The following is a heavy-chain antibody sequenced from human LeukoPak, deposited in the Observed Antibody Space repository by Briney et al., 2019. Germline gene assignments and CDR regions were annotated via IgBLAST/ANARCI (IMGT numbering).Heavy chain of an antibody. V-gene: IGHV3-23*01. D-gene: IGHD6-19*01. Sequence: GGSLRLSCAASGFTFSSYAMNWVRQAPGKGLEGVSAISGSDGSTYYADSVKGRFTISRDNSKNTLYLQMNSLRAEDTAVYYCAKASFSGWSHFDYWGQGTLVTVSS. CDR3: AKASFSGWSHFDY. CDR1: GFTFSSYA. CDR2: ISGSDGST. J-gene: IGHJ4*02.